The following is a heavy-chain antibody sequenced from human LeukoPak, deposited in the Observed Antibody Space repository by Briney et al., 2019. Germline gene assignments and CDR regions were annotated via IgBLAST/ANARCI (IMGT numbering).Heavy chain of an antibody. J-gene: IGHJ6*02. D-gene: IGHD6-13*01. Sequence: ASVKVSCKASGYTFTSYYMHWVRQAPGQGLEWMGIINPSGGSTSYAQKFQGRVTITADKSTSTAYMELSSLRSEDTAVYYCATAAKQRYGMDVWGQGTTVTVSS. CDR2: INPSGGST. V-gene: IGHV1-46*01. CDR3: ATAAKQRYGMDV. CDR1: GYTFTSYY.